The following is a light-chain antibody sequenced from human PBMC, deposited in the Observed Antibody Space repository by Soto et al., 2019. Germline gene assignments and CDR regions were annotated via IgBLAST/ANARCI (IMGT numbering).Light chain of an antibody. CDR2: GAS. CDR1: QDIGTNY. J-gene: IGKJ2*01. Sequence: EIVLTQSPGTLSLSPGEGATLSCRSSQDIGTNYLAWYQQKPGQAPRLLISGASNRATGVPDRFSGSGSGSDFTLTIDRLEPEDFAVFYCQHYGDSPPEYTFGQGTKVDIK. CDR3: QHYGDSPPEYT. V-gene: IGKV3-20*01.